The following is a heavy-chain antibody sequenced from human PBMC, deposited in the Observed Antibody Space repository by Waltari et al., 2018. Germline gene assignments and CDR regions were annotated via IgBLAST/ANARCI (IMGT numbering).Heavy chain of an antibody. D-gene: IGHD3-22*01. J-gene: IGHJ4*03. Sequence: HVQLQESGAGLGKPSETQSPACTVAAGFISSCYWSWIRQPAGKGREWTGQINTGGRTNYSPSLKGHVTMSVETSRNQFSRKLTSWAAATRALNYWAESRYYYDSIGYNPYCIDFWGQGTMVTVSS. CDR2: INTGGRT. CDR1: AGFISSCY. V-gene: IGHV4-4*07. CDR3: AESRYYYDSIGYNPYCIDF.